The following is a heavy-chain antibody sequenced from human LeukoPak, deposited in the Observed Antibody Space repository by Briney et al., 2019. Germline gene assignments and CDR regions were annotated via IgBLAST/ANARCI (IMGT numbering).Heavy chain of an antibody. CDR1: GYSFTDYY. CDR3: ARDLGAEQWLAPFDY. CDR2: ISAYNGNT. Sequence: GASVKVSCKASGYSFTDYYMHWVRQAPGQGLEWMGWISAYNGNTNYAQKLQGRVAITTDTSTSTAYMELRSLRSDDTAVYYCARDLGAEQWLAPFDYWGQGTLVTVSS. D-gene: IGHD6-19*01. V-gene: IGHV1-18*04. J-gene: IGHJ4*02.